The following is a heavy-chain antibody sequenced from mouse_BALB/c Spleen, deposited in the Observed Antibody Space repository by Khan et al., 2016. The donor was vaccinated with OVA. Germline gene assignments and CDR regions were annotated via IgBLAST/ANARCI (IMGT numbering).Heavy chain of an antibody. D-gene: IGHD4-1*01. Sequence: VQLQQPGPELVEPGASVKMSCKASGYTFTNYVMHWVKQKPGQGLEWIGYINPDNAGTRYNEKFKGKATLTSDISSTTANMELSSLTSEDSAVYYCAREASSWDFSFPYWGQGTLVTVSA. V-gene: IGHV1S136*01. CDR1: GYTFTNYV. J-gene: IGHJ3*01. CDR3: AREASSWDFSFPY. CDR2: INPDNAGT.